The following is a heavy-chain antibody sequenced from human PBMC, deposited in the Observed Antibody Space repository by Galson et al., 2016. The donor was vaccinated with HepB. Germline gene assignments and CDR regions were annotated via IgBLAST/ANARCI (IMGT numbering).Heavy chain of an antibody. Sequence: SVKVSCKASGYTFTTYAMYWVRQAPGQRLEWMGWINAANGDTKYSQKLQGRGTITWDTSANTAYMELSSLRSEDTAVYYCARATHTITYYYDSSGYKVDACDIWGQGTMVTVSS. V-gene: IGHV1-3*01. CDR1: GYTFTTYA. CDR3: ARATHTITYYYDSSGYKVDACDI. CDR2: INAANGDT. J-gene: IGHJ3*02. D-gene: IGHD3-22*01.